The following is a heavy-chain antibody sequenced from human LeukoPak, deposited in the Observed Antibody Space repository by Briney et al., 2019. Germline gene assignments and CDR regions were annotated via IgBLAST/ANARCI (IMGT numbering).Heavy chain of an antibody. CDR1: GFTLSGYL. CDR2: INTDASDT. V-gene: IGHV3-74*03. D-gene: IGHD6-6*01. J-gene: IGHJ4*02. Sequence: GGSVRLSCTASGFTLSGYLMHWVRQAPGKGLVWVSRINTDASDTKYADSVKGRLTISRDNAKNTLYLQMNSLRAEDTAVYYCVREYSSSSGRYFDYWGQGTLVTVSS. CDR3: VREYSSSSGRYFDY.